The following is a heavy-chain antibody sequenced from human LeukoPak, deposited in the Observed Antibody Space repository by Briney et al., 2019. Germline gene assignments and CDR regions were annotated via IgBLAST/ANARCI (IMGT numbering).Heavy chain of an antibody. Sequence: GGSLRLSCAASGFTFSSYSMHWVRQAPGKGLEWVAVISYDGSKKYYADSVKGRFTISRDNSKNTLYLQMNSLRAEDTAVYNCAKDGGSSSTYASYWGQGTLVTVSS. CDR1: GFTFSSYS. CDR3: AKDGGSSSTYASY. D-gene: IGHD2-2*01. J-gene: IGHJ4*02. V-gene: IGHV3-30*18. CDR2: ISYDGSKK.